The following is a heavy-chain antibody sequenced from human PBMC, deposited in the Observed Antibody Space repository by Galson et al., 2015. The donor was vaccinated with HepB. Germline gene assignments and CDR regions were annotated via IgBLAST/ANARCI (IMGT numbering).Heavy chain of an antibody. J-gene: IGHJ6*03. D-gene: IGHD5/OR15-5a*01. CDR1: GFTFDDYG. CDR3: AREVSVGFSYYMDV. V-gene: IGHV3-20*04. Sequence: SLRLSCAASGFTFDDYGMSWVRQAPGKGLEWVSGINWNGDVTAYADSVKGRFTISRDNAKNSLYLQMNSLRAEDTALYYCAREVSVGFSYYMDVWGKGTTVTVSS. CDR2: INWNGDVT.